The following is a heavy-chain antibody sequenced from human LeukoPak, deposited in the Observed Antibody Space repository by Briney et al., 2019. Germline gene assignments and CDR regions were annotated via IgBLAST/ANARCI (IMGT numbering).Heavy chain of an antibody. CDR3: ARDRGGAYGSGPVDI. D-gene: IGHD3-10*01. CDR1: GYTFTGYY. CDR2: INPNSGGT. V-gene: IGHV1-2*04. J-gene: IGHJ3*02. Sequence: ASVKVSCKASGYTFTGYYMHWVRQAPGQGLEWMGWINPNSGGTNYAQKFQGWVTMTRDTSISTAYMELSRLRSDDTAVYYCARDRGGAYGSGPVDIWGQGTMVTVSS.